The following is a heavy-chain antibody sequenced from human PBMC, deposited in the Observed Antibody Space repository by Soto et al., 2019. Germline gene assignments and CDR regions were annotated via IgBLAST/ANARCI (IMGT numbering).Heavy chain of an antibody. CDR1: GFTFSSFW. CDR3: SRSLNS. Sequence: GGSLRLSCAASGFTFSSFWMDWVRQAPGKGLEWVANISPDGSEKHYVDSVKGRFTISRDNVRNSLYLQISTLSAEDSALYYCSRSLNSWGQGTRVTVSS. V-gene: IGHV3-7*01. CDR2: ISPDGSEK. J-gene: IGHJ4*02.